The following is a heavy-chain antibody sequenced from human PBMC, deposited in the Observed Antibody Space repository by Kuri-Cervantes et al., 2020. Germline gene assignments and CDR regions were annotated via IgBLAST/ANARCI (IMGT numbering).Heavy chain of an antibody. V-gene: IGHV3-30-3*01. D-gene: IGHD3-10*01. J-gene: IGHJ6*02. Sequence: LSLTCAASGFTFSSYAMHWVRQAPGKGLEWVAVISYDGSNKYYADSVKGRFTISRDNSKNTLYLQMNSLRAEDTAVYYCARDRGPYGSGSYYPYYYYYGMDVWGQGTTVTVSS. CDR3: ARDRGPYGSGSYYPYYYYYGMDV. CDR2: ISYDGSNK. CDR1: GFTFSSYA.